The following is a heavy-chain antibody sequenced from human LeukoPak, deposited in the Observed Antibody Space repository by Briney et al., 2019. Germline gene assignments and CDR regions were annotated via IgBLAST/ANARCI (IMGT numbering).Heavy chain of an antibody. CDR1: GFSFSSFA. CDR3: ARGSGWLIDY. D-gene: IGHD6-19*01. Sequence: PGGSLRLSCAASGFSFSSFAMTWVRQAPGKGLEWVANIKQDGSERFYDDSVRGRFTISRDNAKNSLYLQMNSLRAEDTAVYYCARGSGWLIDYWGQGTLVTVSS. V-gene: IGHV3-7*04. J-gene: IGHJ4*02. CDR2: IKQDGSER.